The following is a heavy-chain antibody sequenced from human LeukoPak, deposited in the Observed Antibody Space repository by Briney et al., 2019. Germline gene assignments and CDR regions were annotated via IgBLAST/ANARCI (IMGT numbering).Heavy chain of an antibody. CDR3: ARHHYYYDSGPYPGHY. Sequence: PGESLKISCKGSGYSFSNYWIAWVRQMPGKGLEWMGIIYPGDSDTRYSPSFQGQVTISADKSISTAYLQWSSLKASDTAMYYCARHHYYYDSGPYPGHYWGQGTLVTVSS. D-gene: IGHD3-22*01. CDR2: IYPGDSDT. V-gene: IGHV5-51*01. J-gene: IGHJ4*02. CDR1: GYSFSNYW.